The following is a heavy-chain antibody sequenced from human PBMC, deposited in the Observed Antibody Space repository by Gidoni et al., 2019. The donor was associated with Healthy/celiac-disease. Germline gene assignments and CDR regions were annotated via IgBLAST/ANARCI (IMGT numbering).Heavy chain of an antibody. CDR1: GGSFSGYY. CDR2: INHSGST. D-gene: IGHD6-19*01. V-gene: IGHV4-34*01. Sequence: QVQLQQWGAGLWKPSETLSLTCAVYGGSFSGYYWSWIRQPPGKGLEGIGEINHSGSTNYNPSLKSRVTISVDTSKNQFSLKLSSVTAADTAVYYCARGEQWLYYFDYWGQGTLVTVSS. CDR3: ARGEQWLYYFDY. J-gene: IGHJ4*02.